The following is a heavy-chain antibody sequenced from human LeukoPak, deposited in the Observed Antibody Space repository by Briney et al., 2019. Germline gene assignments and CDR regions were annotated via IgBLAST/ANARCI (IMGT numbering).Heavy chain of an antibody. V-gene: IGHV4-59*12. CDR3: ARDRPNPSGLRFLEWSKPDFDY. CDR2: IYHSGST. Sequence: SETLSLTCIVSGGSISSYYWSWIRQPPGKGLEWIGEIYHSGSTNYNPSLKSRVTISVDKSKNQFSLKLSSVTAADTAVYYCARDRPNPSGLRFLEWSKPDFDYWGQGTLVTVSS. D-gene: IGHD3-3*01. CDR1: GGSISSYY. J-gene: IGHJ4*02.